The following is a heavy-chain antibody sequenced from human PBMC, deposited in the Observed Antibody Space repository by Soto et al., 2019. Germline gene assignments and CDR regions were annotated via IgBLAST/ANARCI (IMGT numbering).Heavy chain of an antibody. CDR1: GFTFSRHG. V-gene: IGHV3-23*01. D-gene: IGHD6-13*01. J-gene: IGHJ4*02. CDR2: INPSGDST. CDR3: AKVDVSTAGSFDY. Sequence: GESLKISCVASGFTFSRHGLSWVRQAPGKGLEWVSTINPSGDSTFYADSVKGRFTISRDNSKNTVYLQMNSLSVGDTAVYLCAKVDVSTAGSFDYWGERDLVP.